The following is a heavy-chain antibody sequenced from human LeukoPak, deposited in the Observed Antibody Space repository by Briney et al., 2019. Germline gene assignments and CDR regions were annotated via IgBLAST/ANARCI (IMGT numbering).Heavy chain of an antibody. CDR2: VTGGGTTK. CDR3: ARERQLVTDY. CDR1: GFSFSTYS. D-gene: IGHD6-6*01. V-gene: IGHV3-21*06. J-gene: IGHJ4*01. Sequence: KPGGSRRLSCVASGFSFSTYSMNWVRQAPGKGLEWVSSVTGGGTTKYYADSVKGRFVISRVNAKNSLYLQMSSLRAEDTAVYFCARERQLVTDYWGPGTLVTVS.